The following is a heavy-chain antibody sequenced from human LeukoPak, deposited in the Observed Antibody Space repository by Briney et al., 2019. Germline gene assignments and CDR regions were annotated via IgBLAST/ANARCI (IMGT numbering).Heavy chain of an antibody. V-gene: IGHV4-34*01. CDR3: ARGRGGYGSGSPPFDY. CDR2: INHSGST. Sequence: SETLSLTCAVYGGSFSGYYWSWIRQPPGKGLEWIGEINHSGSTNYNPSLKSRVTISVDTSKSQFSLKLSSVTAADTAVYYCARGRGGYGSGSPPFDYWGQGTLVTVSS. CDR1: GGSFSGYY. J-gene: IGHJ4*02. D-gene: IGHD3-10*01.